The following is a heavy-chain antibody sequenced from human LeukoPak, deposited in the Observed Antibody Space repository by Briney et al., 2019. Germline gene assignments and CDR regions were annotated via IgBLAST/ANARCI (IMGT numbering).Heavy chain of an antibody. V-gene: IGHV1-2*02. CDR2: INPNSGGT. D-gene: IGHD3-16*02. CDR3: ARLSLAPPYYYYYYMDV. J-gene: IGHJ6*03. CDR1: GYTFTGYY. Sequence: GASVKVSCKASGYTFTGYYMHWVRQAPGQGLEWMGWINPNSGGTNYAQKFQGRVTMTRDTSISTASMELSRLRSDDTAVYYCARLSLAPPYYYYYYMDVWGKGTTVTVSS.